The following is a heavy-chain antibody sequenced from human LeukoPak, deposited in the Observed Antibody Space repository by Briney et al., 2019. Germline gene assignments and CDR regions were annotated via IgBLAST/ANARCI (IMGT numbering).Heavy chain of an antibody. V-gene: IGHV3-64*01. J-gene: IGHJ6*02. CDR3: ARDTPFGHIVVVTAQPSNGMDV. CDR1: GFTFGSYV. Sequence: GGALRLSCAASGFTFGSYVMHWVRQAPGKGVECVSAICSNGGSTYYANTVKGRFTISRDNSKNTLYLHMNSLRAEDTAVYYCARDTPFGHIVVVTAQPSNGMDVWGQGTTVTVSS. CDR2: ICSNGGST. D-gene: IGHD2-21*02.